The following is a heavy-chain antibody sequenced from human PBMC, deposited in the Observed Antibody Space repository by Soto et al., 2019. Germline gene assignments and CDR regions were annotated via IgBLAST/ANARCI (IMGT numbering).Heavy chain of an antibody. V-gene: IGHV3-30-3*01. J-gene: IGHJ4*02. D-gene: IGHD3-22*01. CDR2: ISYDGSNK. CDR1: GFTFSSYA. Sequence: PVGSLRLSCAASGFTFSSYAMHWVRQAPGKGLEWVAVISYDGSNKYYADSVKGRFTISRDNSKNTLYLQMNSLRAEDTAVYYCARGDDSSGYYSYYFDYWGQGTLVTVSS. CDR3: ARGDDSSGYYSYYFDY.